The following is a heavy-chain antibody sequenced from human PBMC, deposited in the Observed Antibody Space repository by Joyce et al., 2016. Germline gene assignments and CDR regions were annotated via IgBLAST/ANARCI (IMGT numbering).Heavy chain of an antibody. V-gene: IGHV3-48*01. J-gene: IGHJ3*02. Sequence: EVQLVESGGGLVQPGGSLRLSCAASGFTFSSYSMNWVRQAPGKGRFTISRDNSKNSLYLQMNSLRAEDTAVYYCAKADYGDKIDAFDIWGQGTMVTVSS. CDR3: AKADYGDKIDAFDI. D-gene: IGHD4-17*01. CDR1: GFTFSSYS.